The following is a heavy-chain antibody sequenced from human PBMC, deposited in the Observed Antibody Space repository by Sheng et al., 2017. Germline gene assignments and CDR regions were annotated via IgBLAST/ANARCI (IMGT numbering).Heavy chain of an antibody. CDR3: VRGLHWNYGLNY. V-gene: IGHV3-23*01. CDR1: GFTFSTYY. D-gene: IGHD1-7*01. CDR2: INENGGAT. Sequence: EVQLLESGGGLVQPGVTLRLSCAASGFTFSTYYMSWVRQAPGKGLEWVSGINENGGATYYADSVKGRCTISRDNSMDTVYLQIDRLRAEDTAIYYCVRGLHWNYGLNYWGQGTLVTVSS. J-gene: IGHJ4*02.